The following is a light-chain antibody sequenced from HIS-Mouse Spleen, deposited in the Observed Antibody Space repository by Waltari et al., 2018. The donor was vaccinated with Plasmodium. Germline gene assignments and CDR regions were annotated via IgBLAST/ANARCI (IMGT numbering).Light chain of an antibody. J-gene: IGLJ3*02. CDR2: EDS. Sequence: SYELTQPPSVSVSPGQTARITCSGAALPKKYAYWYQQKSGQAPVLVIDEDSKRPSGFPEIFSGSSSGTMATLTISGAQVEDEADDYCYSTDSSGNHRVFGGGTKLTVL. CDR3: YSTDSSGNHRV. V-gene: IGLV3-10*01. CDR1: ALPKKY.